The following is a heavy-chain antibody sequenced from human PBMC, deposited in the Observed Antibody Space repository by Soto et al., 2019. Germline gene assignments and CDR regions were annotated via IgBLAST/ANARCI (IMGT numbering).Heavy chain of an antibody. CDR1: GYTFSSYG. J-gene: IGHJ6*02. V-gene: IGHV1-18*01. CDR3: ARGGYYDSSGSRNYHYYGMDV. Sequence: QAQLVQSGAEVKKPGASVKVSCKASGYTFSSYGISWVRQAPGQGLEWLGWISPYNDDTNYAQRRTGGVTXTXXXSXXTAYMDLRSLRSDDTAVYYCARGGYYDSSGSRNYHYYGMDVWGQGTTVTVSS. CDR2: ISPYNDDT. D-gene: IGHD3-22*01.